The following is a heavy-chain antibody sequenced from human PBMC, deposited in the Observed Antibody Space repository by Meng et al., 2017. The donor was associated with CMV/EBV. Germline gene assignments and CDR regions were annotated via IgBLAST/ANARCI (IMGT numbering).Heavy chain of an antibody. Sequence: QLQLQELGPGLVKPSETLSLTCTVSGGSISSSSYYWGWIRQPPGKGLEWIGSIYYSGSTYYNPSLKSRVTISVDTSKNQFSLKLSSVTAADTAVYYCARYSGSYYSYWGQGTLVTVSS. D-gene: IGHD1-26*01. J-gene: IGHJ4*02. CDR2: IYYSGST. CDR3: ARYSGSYYSY. V-gene: IGHV4-39*01. CDR1: GGSISSSSYY.